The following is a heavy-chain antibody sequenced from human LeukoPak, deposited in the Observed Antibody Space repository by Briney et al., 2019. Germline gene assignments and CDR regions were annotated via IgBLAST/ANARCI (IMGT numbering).Heavy chain of an antibody. V-gene: IGHV4-39*01. D-gene: IGHD2-21*02. CDR2: IYYSGIT. Sequence: SETLSLTCTVSGGSISSSSSYWGWIRQPPGKGLEWIGSIYYSGITYYNPSLQSRVTISVDTSKHQFSLKLGSVTAADTAVYYCAGILVVTATDYFQYWGQGILVPVSS. CDR3: AGILVVTATDYFQY. CDR1: GGSISSSSSY. J-gene: IGHJ4*02.